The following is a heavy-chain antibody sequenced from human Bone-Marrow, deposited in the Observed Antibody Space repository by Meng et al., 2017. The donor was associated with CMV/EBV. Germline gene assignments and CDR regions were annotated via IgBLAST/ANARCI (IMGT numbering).Heavy chain of an antibody. D-gene: IGHD3-10*01. CDR3: ARTQIGLASYY. V-gene: IGHV4-39*07. CDR1: GGSISSSSYY. J-gene: IGHJ4*02. Sequence: SETLSLTCTVSGGSISSSSYYWGWIRQPPGKGLEWIGSIYYSGSTYYNPSLKSRVTISVDTSKNQLFLKLRSVTAADTAVYYCARTQIGLASYYWGQGTLVTVSS. CDR2: IYYSGST.